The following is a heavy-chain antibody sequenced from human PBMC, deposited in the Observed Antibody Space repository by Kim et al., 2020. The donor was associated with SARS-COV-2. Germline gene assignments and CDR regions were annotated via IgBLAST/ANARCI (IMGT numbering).Heavy chain of an antibody. CDR3: ARGGIAAAGLNDY. D-gene: IGHD6-13*01. CDR1: GGSFSGYY. Sequence: SETLSLTCAVYGGSFSGYYWSWIRQPPGKGLEWIGEINHSGSTNYNPSLKSRVTISVDTSKNQFSLKLSSVTAADTAVYYCARGGIAAAGLNDYWGQGTLVTVSS. CDR2: INHSGST. V-gene: IGHV4-34*01. J-gene: IGHJ4*02.